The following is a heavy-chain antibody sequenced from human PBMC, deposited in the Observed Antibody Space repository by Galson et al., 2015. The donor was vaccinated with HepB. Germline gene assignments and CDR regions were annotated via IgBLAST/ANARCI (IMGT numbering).Heavy chain of an antibody. Sequence: SVKVSCKASGYAFINYYIHWVRQAPGQGLEWMGIINPGGGSTSYAQKFQGRVTMTGDASTSTVYMDLYSLRSDDTAVYFCARVSLGSRTQVLDYWGQGTLVTVSS. CDR3: ARVSLGSRTQVLDY. D-gene: IGHD3-10*01. V-gene: IGHV1-46*01. CDR1: GYAFINYY. CDR2: INPGGGST. J-gene: IGHJ4*02.